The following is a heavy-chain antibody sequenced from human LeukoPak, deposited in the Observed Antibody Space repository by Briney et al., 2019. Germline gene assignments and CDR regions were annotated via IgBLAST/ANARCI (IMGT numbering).Heavy chain of an antibody. D-gene: IGHD2-2*01. V-gene: IGHV3-30*03. CDR2: ISYDGSNK. J-gene: IGHJ4*02. Sequence: GRSLRLSCAASGFTLSTYGMHWVRQAPGKGLEWVAVISYDGSNKYYADSVKGRFTISRDNSKNTLYLQMNSLRAEDTAVYYCARARRGRGIPAALDYWGQGTLVTVSS. CDR3: ARARRGRGIPAALDY. CDR1: GFTLSTYG.